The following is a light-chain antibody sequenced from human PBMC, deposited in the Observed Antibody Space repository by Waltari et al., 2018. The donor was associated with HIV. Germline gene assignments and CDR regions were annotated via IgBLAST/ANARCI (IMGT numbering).Light chain of an antibody. CDR3: AAWDDSLSVYVV. CDR2: RNN. CDR1: SSNIGSNY. V-gene: IGLV1-47*01. Sequence: QSVLTQPPSASGTPGQRVTISCSGSSSNIGSNYVYWYQQLPGTAPKLLIYRNNQRPSGVPDLFSGSKSGTSASLAISGLRSEDEADYYCAAWDDSLSVYVVFGGGTKLTVL. J-gene: IGLJ2*01.